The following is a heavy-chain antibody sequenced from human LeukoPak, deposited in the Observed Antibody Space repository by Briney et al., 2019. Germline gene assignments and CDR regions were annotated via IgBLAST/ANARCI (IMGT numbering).Heavy chain of an antibody. V-gene: IGHV4-34*01. J-gene: IGHJ4*02. D-gene: IGHD3-22*01. Sequence: SETLSLTCAVYGGSFSGYYWSWIRQPPGKGLEWIGEINHSGSTNYNPSLKNRVTISVDTSKNQFSLKLSSVTAADTAVYYCARGRARYYDSSGYYYYFDYWGQGTLVTVSS. CDR3: ARGRARYYDSSGYYYYFDY. CDR2: INHSGST. CDR1: GGSFSGYY.